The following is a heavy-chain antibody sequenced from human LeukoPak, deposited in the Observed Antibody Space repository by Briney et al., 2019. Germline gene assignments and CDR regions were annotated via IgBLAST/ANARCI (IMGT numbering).Heavy chain of an antibody. CDR1: GGSFSGYY. J-gene: IGHJ5*02. CDR2: INHSGST. V-gene: IGHV4-34*01. D-gene: IGHD6-13*01. CDR3: ARDPGSSSWPRAPYNWFYP. Sequence: SETLSLTCAVYGGSFSGYYWSWIRQPPGKGLEWIGEINHSGSTNYNPSLKSRVTISVDTSKNQFSLKLSSVPAADTAVYYCARDPGSSSWPRAPYNWFYPWGQGTLVTVS.